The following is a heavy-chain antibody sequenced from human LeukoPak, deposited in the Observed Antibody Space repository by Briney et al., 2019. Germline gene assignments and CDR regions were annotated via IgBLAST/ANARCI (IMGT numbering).Heavy chain of an antibody. J-gene: IGHJ6*03. CDR1: GFTFSTFG. D-gene: IGHD2-2*02. CDR3: AKGYCTSTSCYTYHYHYMDV. Sequence: PGGSLRLTCVASGFTFSTFGMHWVRQAPGKGLEWVAFIRYDGSTKYYADSVKGRFTISRDNSKNTLYLQMHSLRAEDTAIYYCAKGYCTSTSCYTYHYHYMDVWGKGTTVTVSS. CDR2: IRYDGSTK. V-gene: IGHV3-30*02.